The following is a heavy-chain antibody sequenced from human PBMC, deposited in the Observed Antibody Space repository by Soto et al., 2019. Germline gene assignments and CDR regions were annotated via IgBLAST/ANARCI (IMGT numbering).Heavy chain of an antibody. V-gene: IGHV3-9*01. CDR3: AKGGGSWPPYYYYYYMDV. Sequence: GGSLRLSCAASGFTFDDYAMHWVRQAPGKGLEWVSGISWNSGSIGYADSVKGRFTISRDNAKNSLYLQMNSLRAEDTALYYCAKGGGSWPPYYYYYYMDVWGKGTTVTVSS. D-gene: IGHD6-13*01. CDR2: ISWNSGSI. CDR1: GFTFDDYA. J-gene: IGHJ6*03.